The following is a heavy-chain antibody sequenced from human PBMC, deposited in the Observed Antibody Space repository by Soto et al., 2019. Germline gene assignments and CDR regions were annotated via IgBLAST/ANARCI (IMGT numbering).Heavy chain of an antibody. Sequence: QMEQSGAEVRKPGSSVKVSCKPSGGSLTSYPMAWVRQAPGQGFEWMGGIIPIHGTTEYAQKFQGRVIITADESTNRATLELTGLTSEDTAVYYCARGWGLVSWGQGTLVTVSS. D-gene: IGHD3-16*01. CDR3: ARGWGLVS. CDR2: IIPIHGTT. CDR1: GGSLTSYP. J-gene: IGHJ4*02. V-gene: IGHV1-69*01.